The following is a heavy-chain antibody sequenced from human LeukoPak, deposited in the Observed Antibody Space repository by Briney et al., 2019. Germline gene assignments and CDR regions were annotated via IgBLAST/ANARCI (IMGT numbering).Heavy chain of an antibody. CDR3: AKKDNGNYFNFDY. D-gene: IGHD2/OR15-2a*01. CDR1: GFTFSSYG. CDR2: IYSGGNT. Sequence: GGSLRLSCAASGFTFSSYGMHWVRQAPGKGLEWVSVIYSGGNTYYADSVKGRFTISRDNSKNTLYLQMNSLRAEDTAVYYCAKKDNGNYFNFDYWGQGTLVTVSS. V-gene: IGHV3-66*01. J-gene: IGHJ4*02.